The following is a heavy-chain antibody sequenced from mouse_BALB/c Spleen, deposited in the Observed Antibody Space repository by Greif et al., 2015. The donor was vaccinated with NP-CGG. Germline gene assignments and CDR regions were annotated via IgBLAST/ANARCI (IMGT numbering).Heavy chain of an antibody. J-gene: IGHJ4*01. CDR2: INPSNGGT. V-gene: IGHV1S81*02. CDR1: GYTFTSYY. CDR3: TRGAFYAMDY. Sequence: QVQLQQSGAELVKPGASVKLSCKASGYTFTSYYMYWVKQRPGQGLEWIGEINPSNGGTNFNEKFKSKATLTVDKSSSTAYMQLSSLTSEGSAVYYCTRGAFYAMDYWGQGTSVTVSS.